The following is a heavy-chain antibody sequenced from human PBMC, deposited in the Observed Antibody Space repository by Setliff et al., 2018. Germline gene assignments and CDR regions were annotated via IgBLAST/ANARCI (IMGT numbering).Heavy chain of an antibody. V-gene: IGHV4-4*08. D-gene: IGHD2-15*01. CDR1: GGSISNYY. J-gene: IGHJ3*02. CDR3: ASRSGVVEDPPRQVILDDGFDI. Sequence: SETLSLTCTVSGGSISNYYWTWIRQPPGKGLDWIGYIYTSGSTNYNRSLRSRVTISLDTSKNQFSLKVTSVTAADTAVYYCASRSGVVEDPPRQVILDDGFDIWGQGTMVTVSS. CDR2: IYTSGST.